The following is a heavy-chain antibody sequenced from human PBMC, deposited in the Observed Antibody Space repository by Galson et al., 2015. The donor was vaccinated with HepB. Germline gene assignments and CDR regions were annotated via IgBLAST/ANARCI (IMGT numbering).Heavy chain of an antibody. V-gene: IGHV1-18*01. Sequence: SCKASGYTFTSYAMHWVRQAPGQRLEWMGWISAYSGNTNYAQKLQGRVTMTTDTSTSTAYMELRSLRSDDTAVYYCARDTPYCGGDCYSPRTGYFDLWGRGTLVTVSS. CDR2: ISAYSGNT. CDR3: ARDTPYCGGDCYSPRTGYFDL. J-gene: IGHJ2*01. CDR1: GYTFTSYA. D-gene: IGHD2-21*02.